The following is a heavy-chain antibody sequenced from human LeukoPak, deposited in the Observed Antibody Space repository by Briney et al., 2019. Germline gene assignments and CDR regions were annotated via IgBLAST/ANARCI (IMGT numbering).Heavy chain of an antibody. CDR2: INAGNGNT. CDR1: GYTFTSYA. V-gene: IGHV1-3*01. CDR3: ARDPMVRGVISSYYGMDV. D-gene: IGHD3-10*01. J-gene: IGHJ6*02. Sequence: ASVKVSCKASGYTFTSYAMHWVRQAPGQRLEWMGWINAGNGNTKYSQKFQGRVTITRDTSASTAYMELSSLRSEDTAVYYCARDPMVRGVISSYYGMDVWGQGTTVTVSS.